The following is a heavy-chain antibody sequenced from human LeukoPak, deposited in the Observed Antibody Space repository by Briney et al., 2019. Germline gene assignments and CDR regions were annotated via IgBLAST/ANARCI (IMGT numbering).Heavy chain of an antibody. V-gene: IGHV3-53*01. J-gene: IGHJ4*02. CDR2: IYSGGST. D-gene: IGHD1-26*01. CDR1: GFTVSSNY. Sequence: PGGSLRLSCAASGFTVSSNYMSWVRQAPGKGLEWVSVIYSGGSTYYADSVKGRFTISRDNSKNTLYLHMNSLRAEDTAVYYCARKSSGSYDYYFDYWGQGTLVTVS. CDR3: ARKSSGSYDYYFDY.